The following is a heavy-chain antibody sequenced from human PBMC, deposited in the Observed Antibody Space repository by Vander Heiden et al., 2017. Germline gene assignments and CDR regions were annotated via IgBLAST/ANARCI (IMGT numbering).Heavy chain of an antibody. D-gene: IGHD6-13*01. Sequence: EVQLVESGGGLVQPGRSLRLSCAASGFTFDDYAMHWVRQAPGKGLEWVSGISWNSGSIGYADSVKGRVTISRDNAKNSLYRQMNSLRAEDTALYYCAKDGGGSSWYEGVNWFDPWGQGTLVTVSS. CDR3: AKDGGGSSWYEGVNWFDP. CDR1: GFTFDDYA. J-gene: IGHJ5*02. V-gene: IGHV3-9*01. CDR2: ISWNSGSI.